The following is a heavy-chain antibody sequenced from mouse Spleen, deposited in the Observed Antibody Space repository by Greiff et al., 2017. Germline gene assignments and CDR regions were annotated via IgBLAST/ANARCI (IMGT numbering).Heavy chain of an antibody. D-gene: IGHD1-1*02. CDR3: AKVGFAY. V-gene: IGHV5-6-5*01. CDR2: ISSGGST. Sequence: EVHLVESGGGLVKPGGSLKLSCAASGFTFSSYAMSWVRQTPEKRLEWVASISSGGSTYYPDSVKGRFTISRDNARNILYLQMSSLRSEDTAMYYCAKVGFAYWGQGTLVTVSA. CDR1: GFTFSSYA. J-gene: IGHJ3*01.